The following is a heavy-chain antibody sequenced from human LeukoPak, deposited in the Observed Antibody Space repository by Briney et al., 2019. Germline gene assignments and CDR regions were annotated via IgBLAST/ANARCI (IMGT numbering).Heavy chain of an antibody. CDR2: IYTSGST. CDR1: GGSISSYY. J-gene: IGHJ5*02. V-gene: IGHV4-4*08. Sequence: SETLSLTCTVSGGSISSYYWSWIRQPPGKGLEWIGYIYTSGSTNYNPSLKSRVTMSVDTSKNQFSLKLSSVTAADTAVYYCARDTGEVRFLEWLSWFDPWGQGTLVTVSS. D-gene: IGHD3-3*01. CDR3: ARDTGEVRFLEWLSWFDP.